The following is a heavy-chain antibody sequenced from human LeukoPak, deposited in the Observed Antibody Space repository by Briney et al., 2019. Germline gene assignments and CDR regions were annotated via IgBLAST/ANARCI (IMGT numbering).Heavy chain of an antibody. V-gene: IGHV3-30*18. CDR3: AKDLRGGYRYQPDY. D-gene: IGHD5-12*01. CDR1: GFSFNHYA. CDR2: ISDDGSKK. J-gene: IGHJ4*02. Sequence: GGSLRLSCAASGFSFNHYAMHWVRQAPGKGLEWVALISDDGSKKYYADSMKGRFTISRDNSKKSLYLQMSSLRAEDTAVYYCAKDLRGGYRYQPDYWGQGTLVTVSS.